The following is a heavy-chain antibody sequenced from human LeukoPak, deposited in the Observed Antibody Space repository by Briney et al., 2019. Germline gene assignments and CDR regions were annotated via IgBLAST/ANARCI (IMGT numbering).Heavy chain of an antibody. CDR2: INPNSGGT. CDR1: GYTFTGYY. CDR3: ARGGDYSKYLDRENWFDP. Sequence: GASVKVSCKASGYTFTGYYMHWVRQAPGQGLEWMGWINPNSGGTNYAQKFQGRVTMTRDTSISTAYMELSRLRSDDTAVYYCARGGDYSKYLDRENWFDPWGQGTLVTVSS. D-gene: IGHD4-11*01. V-gene: IGHV1-2*02. J-gene: IGHJ5*02.